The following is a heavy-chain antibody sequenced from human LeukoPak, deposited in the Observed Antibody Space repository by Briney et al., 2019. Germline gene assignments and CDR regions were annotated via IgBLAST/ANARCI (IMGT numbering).Heavy chain of an antibody. D-gene: IGHD2-21*01. CDR1: GFTFSSYH. CDR2: ISSNSDYI. V-gene: IGHV3-21*01. CDR3: ARSLCGGDCYDY. Sequence: GGSPRLSCAASGFTFSSYHINWVRQAPGKGLEWVSSISSNSDYIYYADSVKGRFTISRDNAKNSLYLQMNSLRAEDTAVYYCARSLCGGDCYDYWGQGTLVTVSS. J-gene: IGHJ4*02.